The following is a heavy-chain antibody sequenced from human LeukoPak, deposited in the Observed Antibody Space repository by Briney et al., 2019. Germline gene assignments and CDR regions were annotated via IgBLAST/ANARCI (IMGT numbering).Heavy chain of an antibody. J-gene: IGHJ4*02. Sequence: ASVKVSCKASGYTFTGYYMHWVRQAPGQGLEWMGWMNPNSGNTGYAQKFQGRVTMTRNTSISTAYMELSSLRSEDTAVYYCARGEGVVVVAANDYWGQGTLVTVSS. CDR3: ARGEGVVVVAANDY. CDR1: GYTFTGYY. V-gene: IGHV1-8*02. D-gene: IGHD2-15*01. CDR2: MNPNSGNT.